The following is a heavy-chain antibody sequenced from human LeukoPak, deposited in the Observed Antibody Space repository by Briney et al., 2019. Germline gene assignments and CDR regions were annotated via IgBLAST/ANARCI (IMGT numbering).Heavy chain of an antibody. CDR1: GGSISSYY. V-gene: IGHV4-59*08. D-gene: IGHD5-18*01. Sequence: PSETLSLTCTVSGGSISSYYCSWIRQPPGKGLEWIGYIYYSGSTNYNPSLKSRVTISVDTSKNQFSLKLNSVTAADTAVYYCARHLYSHDYDYWGQGIQVTVSS. J-gene: IGHJ4*02. CDR3: ARHLYSHDYDY. CDR2: IYYSGST.